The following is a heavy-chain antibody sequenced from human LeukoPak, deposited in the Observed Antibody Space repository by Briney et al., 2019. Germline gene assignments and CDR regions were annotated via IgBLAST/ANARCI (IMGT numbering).Heavy chain of an antibody. Sequence: GGSLRLSCAASELTVSDYAMNWVRQAPGTGLEWLSSLIGSGEYTYYADSVKGRFTISRDNSKNTLYLQMNNLRAEDSAIYYCARRPGPTGVRYFDLWGRGTLVTVSS. CDR1: ELTVSDYA. J-gene: IGHJ2*01. V-gene: IGHV3-23*01. D-gene: IGHD3-9*01. CDR2: LIGSGEYT. CDR3: ARRPGPTGVRYFDL.